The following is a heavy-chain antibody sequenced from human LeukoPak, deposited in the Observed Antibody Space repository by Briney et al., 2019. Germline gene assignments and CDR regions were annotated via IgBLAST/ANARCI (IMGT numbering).Heavy chain of an antibody. CDR1: GGSFSGYY. J-gene: IGHJ6*02. D-gene: IGHD3-9*01. CDR2: INHSGST. Sequence: SETLSLTCAVYGGSFSGYYWSWIRQPPGKGLEWIGEINHSGSTNYNPSLKSRVTISVDTSKNQFSLKLSSVTAADTAVYYCARVGRYFDWLLMGADSYGMDVWGQGTTVTVSS. V-gene: IGHV4-34*01. CDR3: ARVGRYFDWLLMGADSYGMDV.